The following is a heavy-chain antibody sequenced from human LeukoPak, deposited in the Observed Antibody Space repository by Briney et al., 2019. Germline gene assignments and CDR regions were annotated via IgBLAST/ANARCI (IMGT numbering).Heavy chain of an antibody. D-gene: IGHD6-13*01. CDR3: ARDEGAAAGMNY. V-gene: IGHV4-38-2*02. J-gene: IGHJ4*02. Sequence: SETLSLTCTVSGYSISSGYYWGWIRQPPGKGLEWIGSIYHSGSTYYNPSLKSRVTISVDTSKNQFSLKLSSVTAADTAVYYCARDEGAAAGMNYWGQGTLVTVSS. CDR2: IYHSGST. CDR1: GYSISSGYY.